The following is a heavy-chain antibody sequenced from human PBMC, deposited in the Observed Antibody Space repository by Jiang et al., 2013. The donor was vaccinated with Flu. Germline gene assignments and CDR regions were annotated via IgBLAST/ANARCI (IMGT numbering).Heavy chain of an antibody. J-gene: IGHJ4*02. D-gene: IGHD4-17*01. Sequence: VQLVESGGGLVQPGGSLRLSCAASGFTFHNYAMSWVRQAPGKGLEWVSVISGSGGRTVYADSVKGRFTISRDNSKNMVYVQMNSLRAEDTAVYYCAKDQWINHYNGDPFDHWGQGTLVAVSS. CDR2: ISGSGGRT. CDR3: AKDQWINHYNGDPFDH. V-gene: IGHV3-23*04. CDR1: GFTFHNYA.